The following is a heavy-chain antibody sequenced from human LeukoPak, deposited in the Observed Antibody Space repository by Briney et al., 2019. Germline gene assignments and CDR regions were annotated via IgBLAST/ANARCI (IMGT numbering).Heavy chain of an antibody. CDR1: GGSISSGGYS. V-gene: IGHV4-30-4*07. D-gene: IGHD5-18*01. CDR2: IYYSGST. J-gene: IGHJ4*02. Sequence: SETLSLTCAVSGGSISSGGYSWSWIRQPPGKELEWIGYIYYSGSTYYNPSLKSRVTISVDTSKNQFSLKLSSVTAADTAVYYCASGYSYGYVPPRFFDYWGQGTLVTVSS. CDR3: ASGYSYGYVPPRFFDY.